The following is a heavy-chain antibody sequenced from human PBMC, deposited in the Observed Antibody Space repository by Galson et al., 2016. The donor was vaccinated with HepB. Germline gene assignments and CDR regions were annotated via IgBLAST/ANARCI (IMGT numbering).Heavy chain of an antibody. Sequence: RLSCAASGFMFDKYDMHWVRQGPGKGLEWVSGISWTRGTIGYADPVKGRFTISRDNAKNSLYLQMNSLRAEDTALYYCAKEFDYGDYYGLDVWGQGTTVTVSS. CDR1: GFMFDKYD. V-gene: IGHV3-9*01. CDR2: ISWTRGTI. J-gene: IGHJ6*02. CDR3: AKEFDYGDYYGLDV. D-gene: IGHD4-17*01.